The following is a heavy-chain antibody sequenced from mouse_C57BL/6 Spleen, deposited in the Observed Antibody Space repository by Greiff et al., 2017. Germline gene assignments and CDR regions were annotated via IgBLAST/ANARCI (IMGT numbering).Heavy chain of an antibody. CDR1: GYTFTSYW. CDR2: IYPGSGSP. D-gene: IGHD2-5*01. V-gene: IGHV1-55*01. CDR3: ARAKSNGDYCAMDY. Sequence: VQLQQPGAELVKPGASVKMSCKASGYTFTSYWITWVKQRPGQGLEWIGDIYPGSGSPNYNEKFKSKATLTVDTSSSTAYMQLSSLTSEDSAVYYCARAKSNGDYCAMDYWGQGTSVTVSS. J-gene: IGHJ4*01.